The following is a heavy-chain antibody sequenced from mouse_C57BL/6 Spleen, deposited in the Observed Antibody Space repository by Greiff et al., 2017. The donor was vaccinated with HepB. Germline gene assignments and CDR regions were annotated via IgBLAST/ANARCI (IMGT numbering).Heavy chain of an antibody. CDR3: AKSGTRVTTVVDMGY. CDR2: INPNYGTT. J-gene: IGHJ4*01. D-gene: IGHD1-1*01. V-gene: IGHV1-39*01. CDR1: GYSFTDYN. Sequence: VQLQQSGPELVKPGASVKISCKASGYSFTDYNMNWVKQSNGKSLEWIGVINPNYGTTSYNQKFKGKATLTVDQSSNTAYRKLNSLTSEDTSVYYCAKSGTRVTTVVDMGYRGKGTTVTGSS.